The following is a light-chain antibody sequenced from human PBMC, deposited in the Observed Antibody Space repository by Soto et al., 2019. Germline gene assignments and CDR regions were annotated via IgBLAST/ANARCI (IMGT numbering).Light chain of an antibody. CDR2: KAS. CDR3: QQYNSMSLT. J-gene: IGKJ4*01. CDR1: QSISSW. V-gene: IGKV1-5*03. Sequence: DIQMTQSPSTLSASVGDRVTITCRASQSISSWLAWYQQKPGRAPKLLIYKASSLESGVPSRFSGSGSGTEFTLTISSLQPDDFATYFCQQYNSMSLTFGGGTKVEL.